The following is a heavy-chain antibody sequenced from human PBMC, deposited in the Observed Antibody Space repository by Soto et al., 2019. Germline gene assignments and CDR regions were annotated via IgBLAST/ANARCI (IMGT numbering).Heavy chain of an antibody. J-gene: IGHJ4*02. V-gene: IGHV4-30-2*01. CDR1: GGSISSGGYS. CDR3: ARGPPFGY. CDR2: IYHSVST. Sequence: QLQLQESGSGLVKPSQTLSLTCAVSGGSISSGGYSWSWIRQPPGKGLEWIGYIYHSVSTYYNPSLESRVTILVDSSKNQFPLKLSSVTAADSAVYYCARGPPFGYWGQGTLVTVSS.